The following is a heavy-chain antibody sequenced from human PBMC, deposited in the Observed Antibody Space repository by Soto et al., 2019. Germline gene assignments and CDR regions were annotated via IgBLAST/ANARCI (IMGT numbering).Heavy chain of an antibody. CDR1: GFTFSNFV. CDR3: AREGALVGEGSSGFDI. Sequence: PGGSLRLSCAASGFTFSNFVMHWVRQAPGKGLEWVALTWMDDSLKEYAASVKGRFTISRDNSKNTLYLQMNSLRLEDTAVYYCAREGALVGEGSSGFDIWGQGTMVTVSS. D-gene: IGHD2-21*01. J-gene: IGHJ3*02. CDR2: TWMDDSLK. V-gene: IGHV3-30*02.